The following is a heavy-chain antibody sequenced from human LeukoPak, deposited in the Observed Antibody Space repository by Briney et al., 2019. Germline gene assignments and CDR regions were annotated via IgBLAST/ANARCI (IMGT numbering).Heavy chain of an antibody. CDR1: GGSFSGYY. CDR3: ARGGGSLGNYIDY. D-gene: IGHD1-26*01. J-gene: IGHJ4*02. CDR2: INHSGST. Sequence: PSETLSLTCAVYGGSFSGYYWSWIRQPPGKGLEWIGEINHSGSTNYNPSLKSRVTISVDTSKNQFSLKLSSVTAADTAVYHCARGGGSLGNYIDYWGQGTLVTVSS. V-gene: IGHV4-34*01.